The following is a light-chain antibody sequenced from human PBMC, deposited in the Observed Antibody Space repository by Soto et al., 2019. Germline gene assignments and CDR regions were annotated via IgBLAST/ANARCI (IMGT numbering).Light chain of an antibody. CDR3: SSYSATNTLV. CDR2: EVT. J-gene: IGLJ1*01. CDR1: SSDIGDYPY. V-gene: IGLV2-14*01. Sequence: QSALTQPASVSGSPGQSITISCTGTSSDIGDYPYVSWYQQHPAKVPKLTIYEVTNRPSGITSRFSGSKSQNTASLTISGLQAEDEADYYCSSYSATNTLVFGSGTKLTVL.